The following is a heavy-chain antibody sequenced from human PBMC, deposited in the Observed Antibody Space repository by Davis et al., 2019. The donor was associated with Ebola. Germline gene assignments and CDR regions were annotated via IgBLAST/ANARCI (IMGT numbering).Heavy chain of an antibody. CDR1: GYIFSSYG. D-gene: IGHD2-2*01. CDR3: ARGSESYCVGTSCYLSEADY. CDR2: IGIYNLKT. V-gene: IGHV1-18*01. Sequence: ASVKVSCKASGYIFSSYGINWIRHAPGQGLEWMGWIGIYNLKTHYAQSFQGRVSMTTDTSSTAYMELRSLRSDDTAVYYCARGSESYCVGTSCYLSEADYWGQGTLVTVSS. J-gene: IGHJ4*02.